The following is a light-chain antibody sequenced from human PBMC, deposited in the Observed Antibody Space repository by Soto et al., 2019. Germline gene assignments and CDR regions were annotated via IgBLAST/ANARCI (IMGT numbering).Light chain of an antibody. CDR3: QQYGNPWIT. CDR2: GAS. V-gene: IGKV3-20*01. CDR1: QSVSSSY. Sequence: EIVLTQSPGTLSLSPGERATLSCRASQSVSSSYLAWYQQKPGQAPRLLIYGASSRATGIPDRFSGSGSGTDFTLTISRLEPEDFAVYYCQQYGNPWITFGQGTRLEIK. J-gene: IGKJ5*01.